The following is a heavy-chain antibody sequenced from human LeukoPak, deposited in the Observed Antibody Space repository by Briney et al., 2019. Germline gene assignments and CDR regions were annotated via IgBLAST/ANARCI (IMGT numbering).Heavy chain of an antibody. CDR2: IYYSGST. D-gene: IGHD3-22*01. CDR3: ARDPYRSPHYYDSSGLDI. J-gene: IGHJ3*02. Sequence: SETLSLTCTVSGGSTSSSSYYWGWIRQPPGKGLEWIGSIYYSGSTYYNPSLKSRVTISVDTSKNQFSLKLSSVTAADTAVYYCARDPYRSPHYYDSSGLDIWGQGTMVTVSS. V-gene: IGHV4-39*07. CDR1: GGSTSSSSYY.